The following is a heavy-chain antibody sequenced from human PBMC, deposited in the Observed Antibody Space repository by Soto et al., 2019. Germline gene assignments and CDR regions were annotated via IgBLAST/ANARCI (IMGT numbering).Heavy chain of an antibody. D-gene: IGHD4-17*01. Sequence: QVQLVQSGAEVKKPGASVKVSCKASGYTFTSYGISWVRQAPGQGLEWMGWISPYSGNTDYAQKLQGRVTMTTDTSTYTAYMELRSLRSDDTAMYYCVRDRITVTTSLLFDYWGQGTLVTVSS. J-gene: IGHJ4*02. V-gene: IGHV1-18*01. CDR1: GYTFTSYG. CDR2: ISPYSGNT. CDR3: VRDRITVTTSLLFDY.